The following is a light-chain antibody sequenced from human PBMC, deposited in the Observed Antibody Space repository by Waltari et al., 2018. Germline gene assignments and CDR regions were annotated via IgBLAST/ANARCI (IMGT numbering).Light chain of an antibody. J-gene: IGLJ2*01. V-gene: IGLV2-14*03. CDR1: SSDVGRYDY. CDR3: ASYTYSSNVV. CDR2: DVR. Sequence: QSALTQPASVSGSSGQSITISCTGSSSDVGRYDYVSWYQQLPGKAPKLIIFDVRVRPSGVSHRFSGSKSGNTASLTISGLQAEDEADYYCASYTYSSNVVFGGGTKVTV.